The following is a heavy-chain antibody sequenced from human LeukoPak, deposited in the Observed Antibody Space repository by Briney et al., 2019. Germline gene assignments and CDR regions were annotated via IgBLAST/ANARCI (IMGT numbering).Heavy chain of an antibody. D-gene: IGHD3-9*01. CDR3: ARGVLRYFDWLSNFDY. Sequence: SETLSLTCTVSGGSISSSSYYWGWIRQPPGKGLEWIGSIYYSGSTYYNPSLKSRVTISVDTSKNQFSLKLSSVTAADTAVYYCARGVLRYFDWLSNFDYWGQGTLVTVSS. CDR1: GGSISSSSYY. V-gene: IGHV4-39*07. CDR2: IYYSGST. J-gene: IGHJ4*02.